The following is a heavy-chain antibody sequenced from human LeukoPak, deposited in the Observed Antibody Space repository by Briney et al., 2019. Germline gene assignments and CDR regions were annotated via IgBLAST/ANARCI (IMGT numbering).Heavy chain of an antibody. CDR3: ARDPKYGDPDY. J-gene: IGHJ4*02. D-gene: IGHD4-17*01. V-gene: IGHV3-74*01. CDR1: GVTFSGYW. Sequence: QPGGSLRLSCAAFGVTFSGYWMNWVRQAPGKGLVWVSRINSDGSSTSYADSVKGRFTISRDNAKNTLYLQMNSLRVEDTAVYYCARDPKYGDPDYWGQGTLVTVSS. CDR2: INSDGSST.